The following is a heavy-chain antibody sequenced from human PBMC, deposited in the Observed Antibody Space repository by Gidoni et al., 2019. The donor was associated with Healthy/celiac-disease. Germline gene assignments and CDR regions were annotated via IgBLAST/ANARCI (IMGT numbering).Heavy chain of an antibody. CDR1: GGSFSGYY. Sequence: QVQLQQWGAGLLKPSETLSLTCAVYGGSFSGYYWSWIRQPPGKGLEWIGEINHSGSTNYNPSLKRRVTISVDTSKNQFSLKLSSVTAADTAVYYCARRAVWYSSSSDAFDIWGQGTMVTVSS. CDR2: INHSGST. CDR3: ARRAVWYSSSSDAFDI. V-gene: IGHV4-34*01. D-gene: IGHD6-6*01. J-gene: IGHJ3*02.